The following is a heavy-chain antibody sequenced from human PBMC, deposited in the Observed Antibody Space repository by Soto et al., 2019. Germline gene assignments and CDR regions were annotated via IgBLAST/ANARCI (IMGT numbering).Heavy chain of an antibody. J-gene: IGHJ4*02. CDR1: GSSISSGSYY. D-gene: IGHD2-15*01. CDR3: ARDYMAVVD. V-gene: IGHV4-31*03. Sequence: QVQLQESGPGLVKPSQTLSLTCTVSGSSISSGSYYWSWIRQHPGKGLEWIGYIYHSGSTYYNPSLKSRATISLDMSKNQFSLKLSSVTAADTAVYYCARDYMAVVDWGQGTLVTVSS. CDR2: IYHSGST.